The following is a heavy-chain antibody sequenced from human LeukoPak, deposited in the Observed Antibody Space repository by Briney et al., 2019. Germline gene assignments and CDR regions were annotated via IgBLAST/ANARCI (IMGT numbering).Heavy chain of an antibody. Sequence: GASVKVSCKASGYTFTSYGISWVRQAPGQGLEWMGWISAYNGNTNYAQKLQGRVTMTTDTSTSTAYMELRSLRSDDTAVYYCASVVNRMITFGGVIAPPPDYWGQGTLVTVSS. CDR3: ASVVNRMITFGGVIAPPPDY. D-gene: IGHD3-16*02. V-gene: IGHV1-18*01. CDR1: GYTFTSYG. CDR2: ISAYNGNT. J-gene: IGHJ4*02.